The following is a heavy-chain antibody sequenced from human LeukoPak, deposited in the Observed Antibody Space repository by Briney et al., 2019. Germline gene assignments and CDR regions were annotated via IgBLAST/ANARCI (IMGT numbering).Heavy chain of an antibody. V-gene: IGHV3-21*01. Sequence: GGSLRLSCAASGFTFDDYGMSWVRQAPGKGLQWVSSISGSSSYIYYVDSVKGRFTISRDNAKNSLYLQMNSLRAEDTAVYYCAKDLEGYCSGGSCSLFDYWGQGTLVTVSS. CDR1: GFTFDDYG. J-gene: IGHJ4*02. D-gene: IGHD2-15*01. CDR2: ISGSSSYI. CDR3: AKDLEGYCSGGSCSLFDY.